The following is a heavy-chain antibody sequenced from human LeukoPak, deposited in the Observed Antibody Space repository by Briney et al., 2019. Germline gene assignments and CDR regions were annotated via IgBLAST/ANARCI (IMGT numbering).Heavy chain of an antibody. CDR3: ARAKPKNMVRGLIMRRESRYYFDY. J-gene: IGHJ4*02. V-gene: IGHV3-30*03. CDR1: GFTFSSYG. Sequence: GGSLRLSCAASGFTFSSYGMHWVRQAPGKGLEWVAVISYDGSNKYYADSVKGRFTISRDNSKSTLYIQMNSLRAEDTAVYYRARAKPKNMVRGLIMRRESRYYFDYWGQGTLVTVSS. D-gene: IGHD3-10*01. CDR2: ISYDGSNK.